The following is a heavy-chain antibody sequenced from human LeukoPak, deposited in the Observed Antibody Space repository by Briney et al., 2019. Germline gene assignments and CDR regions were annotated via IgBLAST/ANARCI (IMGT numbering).Heavy chain of an antibody. D-gene: IGHD2-21*01. V-gene: IGHV3-48*01. Sequence: GGSLRLSCAASGFTFTSDSLNWVRQAPGKGLEWVSYISPTTIYYADSVRGRFTIPRDDAKNSLYLQMNSLRAEDTAIYYCARDTAYSFDYCGQGTLVTVSS. CDR3: ARDTAYSFDY. CDR2: ISPTTI. CDR1: GFTFTSDS. J-gene: IGHJ4*02.